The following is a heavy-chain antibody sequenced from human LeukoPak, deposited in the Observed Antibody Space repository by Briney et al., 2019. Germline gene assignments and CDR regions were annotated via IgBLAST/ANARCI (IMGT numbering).Heavy chain of an antibody. D-gene: IGHD2-2*01. Sequence: SCKVSGYTLTELSMHWVRQAPGKGLEWVAVISYDGSNKYYADSVKGRFTISRDNSKNTLYLQMNSLRAEDTAVYYCARTTPPSIVVVPAAGFDYWGQGTLVTVSS. V-gene: IGHV3-30-3*01. J-gene: IGHJ4*02. CDR2: ISYDGSNK. CDR3: ARTTPPSIVVVPAAGFDY. CDR1: GYTLTELS.